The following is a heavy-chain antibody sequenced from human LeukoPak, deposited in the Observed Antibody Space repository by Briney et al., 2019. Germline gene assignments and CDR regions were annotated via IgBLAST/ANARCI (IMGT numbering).Heavy chain of an antibody. Sequence: GGSLRLSCAASGFTVNSNYMSWVRQAPGKGLEWVSIIYSGGRTYYADSVKGRFTISRDISKDTLYLQMNSLRAEDTAVYYCARDQLGGSCGSTWCYTSFNSWGQGTLVTVSS. CDR2: IYSGGRT. D-gene: IGHD2-2*02. J-gene: IGHJ5*02. CDR3: ARDQLGGSCGSTWCYTSFNS. CDR1: GFTVNSNY. V-gene: IGHV3-53*01.